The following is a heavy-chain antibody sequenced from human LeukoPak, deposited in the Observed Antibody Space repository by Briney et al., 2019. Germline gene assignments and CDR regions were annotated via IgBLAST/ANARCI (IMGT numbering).Heavy chain of an antibody. Sequence: GGSLRLSCAASGFTYSSYGMHWVRQAPGKGLEWVAFIRYDGSNKYYADSVKGRFTISRDNSKNTLYLQMNSLRADDTAVYYCARDFEGKKGIAVSGSDYWGQGTLVTVSS. CDR3: ARDFEGKKGIAVSGSDY. D-gene: IGHD6-19*01. CDR1: GFTYSSYG. J-gene: IGHJ4*02. CDR2: IRYDGSNK. V-gene: IGHV3-30*02.